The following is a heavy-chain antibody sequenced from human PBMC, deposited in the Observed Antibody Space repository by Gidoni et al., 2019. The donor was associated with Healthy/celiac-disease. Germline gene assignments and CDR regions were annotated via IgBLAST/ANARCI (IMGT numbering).Heavy chain of an antibody. CDR1: GVTFSSYA. V-gene: IGHV3-23*01. Sequence: EVQLLESGVGLVQPGGSLRLTCAASGVTFSSYAMSWVRQAPGKGREWVSASSGSGGSTYYADSVKGRFTISRDNSKNTLYLQMNSLRAEDTAVYYCAKFGYSGYDEGWDFDYWGQGTLVTVSS. D-gene: IGHD5-12*01. J-gene: IGHJ4*02. CDR2: SSGSGGST. CDR3: AKFGYSGYDEGWDFDY.